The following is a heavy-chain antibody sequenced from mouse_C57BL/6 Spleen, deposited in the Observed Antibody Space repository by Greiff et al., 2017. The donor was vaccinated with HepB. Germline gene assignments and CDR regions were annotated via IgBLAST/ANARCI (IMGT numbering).Heavy chain of an antibody. CDR3: ARHEERGIYYYGSSYSAWFAY. Sequence: VQLQQSGAELVKPGASVKLSCKASGYTFTEYTIHWVKQRSGQGLEWIGWFYPGSGSIKYNEKFKDKATLTADKSSSTVYMELSRLTSEDSAVYFCARHEERGIYYYGSSYSAWFAYWGQGTLVTVSA. D-gene: IGHD1-1*01. J-gene: IGHJ3*01. CDR1: GYTFTEYT. V-gene: IGHV1-62-2*01. CDR2: FYPGSGSI.